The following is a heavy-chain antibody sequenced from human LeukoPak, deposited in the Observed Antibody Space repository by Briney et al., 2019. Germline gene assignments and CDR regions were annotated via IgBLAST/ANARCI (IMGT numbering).Heavy chain of an antibody. Sequence: SETLSLTYTVSGDSVTSGGFYWAWLRQPPRKGLEGIATVYYTGSTYYNPSLKSRVTISIDTSKNHFSLKLRSVVAPGTAVYYCARHSGSGSLSRPFVPWGQGTLVTVSS. CDR2: VYYTGST. J-gene: IGHJ5*02. CDR3: ARHSGSGSLSRPFVP. D-gene: IGHD3-10*01. V-gene: IGHV4-39*02. CDR1: GDSVTSGGFY.